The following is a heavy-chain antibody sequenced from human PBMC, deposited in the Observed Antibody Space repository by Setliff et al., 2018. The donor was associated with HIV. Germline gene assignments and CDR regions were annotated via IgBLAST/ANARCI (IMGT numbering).Heavy chain of an antibody. V-gene: IGHV4-59*01. CDR1: GGSISSYY. CDR3: ARGEWVIRGDFDH. CDR2: IYYSGST. J-gene: IGHJ4*02. Sequence: KASETLSLTCTVSGGSISSYYWSWIRRPPGKGLEWIGYIYYSGSTNYNPSLKSRVTISVDTSKNQFSLKLSSVTAADTAVYYCARGEWVIRGDFDHWGQGTLVTVSS. D-gene: IGHD3-10*01.